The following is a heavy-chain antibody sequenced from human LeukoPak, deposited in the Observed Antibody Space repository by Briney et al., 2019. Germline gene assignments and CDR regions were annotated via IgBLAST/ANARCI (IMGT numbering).Heavy chain of an antibody. CDR2: ISGSGGST. J-gene: IGHJ4*02. V-gene: IGHV3-23*01. D-gene: IGHD3-22*01. Sequence: GGSLRLSCAASGFTFSSYAMSWVRQAPGEGLEWVSAISGSGGSTYYADSVKGRFTISRDNSKNTLYLQMNSLRAEDTAVYYCAKDPIPSYYYDSSGYFDYWGQGTLVTVSS. CDR1: GFTFSSYA. CDR3: AKDPIPSYYYDSSGYFDY.